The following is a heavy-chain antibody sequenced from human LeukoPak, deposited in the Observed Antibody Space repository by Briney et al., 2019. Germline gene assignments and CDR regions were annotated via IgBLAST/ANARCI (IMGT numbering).Heavy chain of an antibody. CDR1: GYTFTSYD. D-gene: IGHD4-17*01. J-gene: IGHJ4*02. CDR3: ARNDYGDYPNDY. Sequence: ASVKVSCKASGYTFTSYDINWVRQATGQGLEWMGWMNPNSGNTGYAQKFQGRVTMTTDTSTSTAYMELRSLRSDDTAVYYCARNDYGDYPNDYWGQGTLVTVSS. CDR2: MNPNSGNT. V-gene: IGHV1-8*01.